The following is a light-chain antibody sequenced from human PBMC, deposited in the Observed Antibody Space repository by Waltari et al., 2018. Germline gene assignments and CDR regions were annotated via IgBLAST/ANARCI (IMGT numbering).Light chain of an antibody. CDR3: QQANSFPLT. J-gene: IGKJ4*01. Sequence: DIQMTQSPSSVSASVGDRVTITCRASQVISSWLAWYQQKPGKAPQLLIYAASSLQSGVPSRFRGSGSGTDFTLTISSLQPEDFATYYCQQANSFPLTFGGGTKVEIK. V-gene: IGKV1-12*01. CDR1: QVISSW. CDR2: AAS.